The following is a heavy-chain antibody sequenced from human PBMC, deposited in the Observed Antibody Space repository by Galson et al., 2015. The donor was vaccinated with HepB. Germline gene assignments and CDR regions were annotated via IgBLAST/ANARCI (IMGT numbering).Heavy chain of an antibody. CDR2: IYYSGST. J-gene: IGHJ5*02. CDR1: GGSISSYY. CDR3: ARGPHYYDNWFDP. D-gene: IGHD3-22*01. V-gene: IGHV4-59*01. Sequence: ETLSLTCTVSGGSISSYYWSWIRQPPGKGLEWIGYIYYSGSTNYNPSLKSRVTISVDTSKNQFSLKLSSVTAADTAVYYCARGPHYYDNWFDPWGQGTLVTVSS.